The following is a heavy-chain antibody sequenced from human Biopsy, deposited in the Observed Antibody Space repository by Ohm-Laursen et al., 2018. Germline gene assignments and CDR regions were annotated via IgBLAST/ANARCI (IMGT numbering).Heavy chain of an antibody. D-gene: IGHD2-2*01. V-gene: IGHV1-2*02. CDR1: GYTFTAFS. CDR3: ARGRRHCSGTCSRWYFDL. J-gene: IGHJ2*01. Sequence: ASVKVSCKPSGYTFTAFSVHWLRQAPGQGLEWMGWINPKSGDTDYPQNFQGRVPMTRDTSISTAYMDPSRLRSDDTAVYYCARGRRHCSGTCSRWYFDLWGRGTLVTVSS. CDR2: INPKSGDT.